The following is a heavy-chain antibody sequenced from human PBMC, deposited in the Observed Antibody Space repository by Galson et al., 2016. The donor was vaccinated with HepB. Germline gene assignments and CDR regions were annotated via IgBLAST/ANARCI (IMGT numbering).Heavy chain of an antibody. D-gene: IGHD2-21*02. CDR1: GFTLSKAW. Sequence: SLRLSCAASGFTLSKAWMSWVRQAPGKGLEWIGRIKSDTDGGTTDYAAPVKGRFTISRDNSKNTRYLQMNSLKTEDTGVYYCTTAGQVVVVTATLNWFDPWGQGTLVTVSS. CDR2: IKSDTDGGTT. V-gene: IGHV3-15*01. J-gene: IGHJ5*02. CDR3: TTAGQVVVVTATLNWFDP.